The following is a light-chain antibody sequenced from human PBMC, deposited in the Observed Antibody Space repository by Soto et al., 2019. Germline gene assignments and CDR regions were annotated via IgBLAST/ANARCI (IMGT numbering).Light chain of an antibody. V-gene: IGLV2-8*01. J-gene: IGLJ2*01. CDR2: EVT. CDR1: RNDVGGYKY. CDR3: SSYAGSTNLL. Sequence: QSALTQPPSASGSPGQSVTISCTGTRNDVGGYKYVSWYQQHPGKAPKLIIYEVTKRPSGVPDRFSGSKSGNTASLTVSGLQAEDEADYFCSSYAGSTNLLFGGGTKLTVL.